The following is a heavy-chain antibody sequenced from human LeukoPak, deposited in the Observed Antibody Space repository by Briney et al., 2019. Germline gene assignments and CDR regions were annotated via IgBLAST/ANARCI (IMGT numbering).Heavy chain of an antibody. Sequence: ASVKVSCKASGYTFTSYDINWVRQATGQGLEWMGWMNPNSGNTGCAQKFQGRVTMTRDTSTSTVYMELSSLRSEDTAVYYCAREQVLRFLEWLADPRRDAFDIWGQGTMVTVSS. V-gene: IGHV1-8*01. CDR1: GYTFTSYD. CDR3: AREQVLRFLEWLADPRRDAFDI. J-gene: IGHJ3*02. D-gene: IGHD3-3*01. CDR2: MNPNSGNT.